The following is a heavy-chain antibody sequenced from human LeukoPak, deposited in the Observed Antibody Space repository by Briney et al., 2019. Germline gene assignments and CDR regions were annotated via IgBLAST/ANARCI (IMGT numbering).Heavy chain of an antibody. CDR2: IYYSGST. Sequence: SETLSLTCTASGGSISSSSSYWGWIRQPPGKGLEWIGSIYYSGSTYYNPSLKSRVTISVDTSKNQFSLKLSSVTAADTAVYYCARQPTTYYYDSSGYSHAFDIWGQGTMVTVSS. V-gene: IGHV4-39*01. D-gene: IGHD3-22*01. J-gene: IGHJ3*02. CDR3: ARQPTTYYYDSSGYSHAFDI. CDR1: GGSISSSSSY.